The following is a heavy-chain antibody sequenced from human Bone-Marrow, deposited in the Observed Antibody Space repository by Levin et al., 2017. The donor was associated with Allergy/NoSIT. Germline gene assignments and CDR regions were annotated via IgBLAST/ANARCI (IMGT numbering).Heavy chain of an antibody. D-gene: IGHD6-13*01. J-gene: IGHJ4*02. V-gene: IGHV3-23*01. Sequence: GGSLRLSCVASGFSFSSYTMNWVRQTPGKGLQWISSISGSGTSTYSADSMEGRFIISRDNSKNTLFLQMDSLRAEDTALYYCAKDLGSRFFPRVFDYWGQGSLVAVSS. CDR2: ISGSGTST. CDR3: AKDLGSRFFPRVFDY. CDR1: GFSFSSYT.